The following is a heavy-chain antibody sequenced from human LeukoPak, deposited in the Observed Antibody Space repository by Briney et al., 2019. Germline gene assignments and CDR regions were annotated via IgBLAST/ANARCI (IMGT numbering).Heavy chain of an antibody. D-gene: IGHD3-16*01. J-gene: IGHJ3*02. CDR1: GFTFDDYA. V-gene: IGHV3-9*03. Sequence: PGGSLRPSCAASGFTFDDYAMHWVRKAPGKGLEWVSGISWNSGSIGYADSVKGRFTISRDNAKNSLYLQMNSLRAEDMALYYCAKGGLDDAFDIWGQGTMVTVSS. CDR3: AKGGLDDAFDI. CDR2: ISWNSGSI.